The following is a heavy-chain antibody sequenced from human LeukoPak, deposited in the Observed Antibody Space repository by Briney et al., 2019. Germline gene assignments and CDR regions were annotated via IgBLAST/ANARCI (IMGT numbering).Heavy chain of an antibody. CDR3: ARDSLGLTGTTVPFDY. CDR1: GYTFTGYY. V-gene: IGHV1-2*02. D-gene: IGHD1-7*01. CDR2: INPNSGGT. Sequence: GASVKVSCKASGYTFTGYYMHWVRQAPGQGLEWMGWINPNSGGTNYAQKFQGRVTMTRDTSISTAYMELSRLRSDDTAVYYCARDSLGLTGTTVPFDYWGQGTLVTVSS. J-gene: IGHJ4*02.